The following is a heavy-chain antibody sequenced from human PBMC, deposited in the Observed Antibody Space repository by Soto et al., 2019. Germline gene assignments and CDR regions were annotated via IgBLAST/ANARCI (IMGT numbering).Heavy chain of an antibody. J-gene: IGHJ4*02. CDR3: ARSIVVVPALDY. CDR1: GYTFTSYA. V-gene: IGHV1-3*05. Sequence: QVQLVQSGAEEKKPGASVKVSCKASGYTFTSYAMHWVRQAPGQRLEWMGWINAGNGNTQYSQKFQGRVTITRDTSASTAYMELSSLRCEDTAVYYCARSIVVVPALDYCGQGTLVTVSS. D-gene: IGHD2-21*02. CDR2: INAGNGNT.